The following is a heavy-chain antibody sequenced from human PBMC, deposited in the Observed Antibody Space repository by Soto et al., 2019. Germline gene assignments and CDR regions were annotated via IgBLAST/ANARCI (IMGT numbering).Heavy chain of an antibody. CDR3: ARRYGYYFDY. CDR1: GGSISSYY. V-gene: IGHV4-59*08. D-gene: IGHD4-17*01. Sequence: SETLSLTCTVSGGSISSYYWSWIRQPPGKGLEWIGYIYYSGSTNYNPSLKSRVTFSVDTSKNQLSLKLSSVTAADTAVYYCARRYGYYFDYWGQGTLVTVSS. J-gene: IGHJ4*02. CDR2: IYYSGST.